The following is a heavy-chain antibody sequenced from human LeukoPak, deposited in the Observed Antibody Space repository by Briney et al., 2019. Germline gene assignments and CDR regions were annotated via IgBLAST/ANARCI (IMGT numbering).Heavy chain of an antibody. D-gene: IGHD6-19*01. J-gene: IGHJ3*02. CDR1: GFTFSRYW. CDR3: AKALTPSLAVAEHTHESDGFDI. V-gene: IGHV3-7*03. CDR2: IKQDGSEK. Sequence: GGSLRLSCAVSGFTFSRYWMSWVRQAPGKGLEWVANIKQDGSEKNYVDSVKGRFTISRDNAKNTLYLQMNSLRAEDTAVYYCAKALTPSLAVAEHTHESDGFDIWGQGTMVTVSS.